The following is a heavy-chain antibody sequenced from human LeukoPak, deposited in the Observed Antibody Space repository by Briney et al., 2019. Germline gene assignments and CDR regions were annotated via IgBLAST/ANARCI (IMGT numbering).Heavy chain of an antibody. Sequence: SETLSLTCAVYGGSFRGYYWSWIRQPPGKGLEWIGEINHSGSTNYNPSLKSRVTISVDTSKNQFSLKLSSVTAADTAVYYCARRPARWGYYYDSSGYYDYWGQGTLVTVSS. CDR1: GGSFRGYY. V-gene: IGHV4-34*01. CDR2: INHSGST. CDR3: ARRPARWGYYYDSSGYYDY. D-gene: IGHD3-22*01. J-gene: IGHJ4*02.